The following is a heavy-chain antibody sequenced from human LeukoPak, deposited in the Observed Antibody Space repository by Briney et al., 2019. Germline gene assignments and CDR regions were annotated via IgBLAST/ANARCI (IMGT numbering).Heavy chain of an antibody. D-gene: IGHD6-13*01. J-gene: IGHJ6*03. CDR3: ARQRRIAAAGYYYYYMDV. CDR2: IYHSGST. V-gene: IGHV4-4*02. CDR1: GGSISSSNR. Sequence: PSGTLSLTCAVSGGSISSSNRWSWVRQPPGKGLEWIGEIYHSGSTNYNPSLKSRVTISVDTSKNQFSLKLSSVTAADTAVYYCARQRRIAAAGYYYYYMDVWGKGTTVTISS.